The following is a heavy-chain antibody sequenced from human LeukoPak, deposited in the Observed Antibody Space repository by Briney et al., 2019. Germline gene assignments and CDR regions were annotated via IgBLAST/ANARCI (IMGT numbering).Heavy chain of an antibody. CDR2: ISSSSSTI. D-gene: IGHD3-10*01. CDR3: ARDLPLWFGELGMDV. CDR1: GFTFSSYS. V-gene: IGHV3-48*04. J-gene: IGHJ6*02. Sequence: PGGSLRLSCAASGFTFSSYSMNWVRQAPGKGLEWVSYISSSSSTIYYADSVKGRFTISRDNAKNSLYLQMNSLRAEDTAVYYCARDLPLWFGELGMDVWGQGTTVTVSS.